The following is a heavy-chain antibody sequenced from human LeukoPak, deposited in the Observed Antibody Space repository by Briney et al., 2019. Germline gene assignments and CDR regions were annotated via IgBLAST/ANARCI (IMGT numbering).Heavy chain of an antibody. J-gene: IGHJ4*02. Sequence: ASVRVSCKASGDIFIRYGVTWVRQAPGQGREWMGWISAYEGDTNYAQNLQGRVTMTTDTSTSTAYMELRSLTPDDTAVYYCARVAVRSGNYFNDLDYWGQGTLVTVSS. CDR2: ISAYEGDT. V-gene: IGHV1-18*01. CDR1: GDIFIRYG. D-gene: IGHD3-10*01. CDR3: ARVAVRSGNYFNDLDY.